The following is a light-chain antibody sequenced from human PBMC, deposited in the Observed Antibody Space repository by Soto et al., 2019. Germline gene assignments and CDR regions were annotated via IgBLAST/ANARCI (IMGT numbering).Light chain of an antibody. CDR1: RRTSRR. V-gene: IGKV1-5*03. CDR2: KAS. J-gene: IGKJ1*01. Sequence: DIQMPHSPSTLSASIRCRFTTTCRASRRTSRRLAGNKQKPGRAPNLLIYKASTVESGGPSRLSGSGSGTEFTLSISSMKPDDFATYYCQQYNGYSVFGQGTKVDIK. CDR3: QQYNGYSV.